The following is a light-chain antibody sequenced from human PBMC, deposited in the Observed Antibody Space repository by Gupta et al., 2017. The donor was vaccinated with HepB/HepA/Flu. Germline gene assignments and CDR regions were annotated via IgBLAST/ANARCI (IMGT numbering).Light chain of an antibody. CDR3: RSYTTSNTYV. Sequence: QSALTKPPSVAGSPEQSVTISCTGTSSDLGSYTPVSLYQQSPGTAPKLIIYEVDNRPAGVPDRFSGSKAGNTASLTISVLQTEDEADYYCRSYTTSNTYVFGNGTKVTVL. CDR1: SSDLGSYTP. CDR2: EVD. J-gene: IGLJ1*01. V-gene: IGLV2-18*02.